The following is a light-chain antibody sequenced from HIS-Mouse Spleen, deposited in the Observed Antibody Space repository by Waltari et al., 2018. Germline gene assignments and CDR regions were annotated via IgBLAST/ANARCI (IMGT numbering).Light chain of an antibody. CDR1: SSNIGRTY. CDR3: AAWDDSLSGWV. Sequence: QSVLTQPPSASGTPGQRVPISCSGSSSNIGRTYVYWYQQLPGTAPKLLIYRNNRRPSGVPDRFSGSKSGTSASLAISGLRSEDEADYYCAAWDDSLSGWVFGGGTKLTVL. CDR2: RNN. J-gene: IGLJ3*02. V-gene: IGLV1-47*01.